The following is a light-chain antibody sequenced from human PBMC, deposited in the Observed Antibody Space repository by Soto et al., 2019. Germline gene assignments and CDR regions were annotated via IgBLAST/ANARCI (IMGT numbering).Light chain of an antibody. CDR1: QDISNY. V-gene: IGKV1-33*01. Sequence: DIQMTQSPSSLSASVVDRVTITFQASQDISNYLNWYQQKPGKAPKLLIYDASNLETGVPSRFSGSGSATDFTFTISSLQPEDIATYYCQQYDNVPYTFGQGTRLEIK. CDR2: DAS. J-gene: IGKJ5*01. CDR3: QQYDNVPYT.